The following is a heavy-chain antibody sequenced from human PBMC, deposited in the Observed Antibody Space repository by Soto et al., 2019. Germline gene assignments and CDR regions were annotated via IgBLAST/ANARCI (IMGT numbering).Heavy chain of an antibody. CDR3: AARLRGDAFDI. J-gene: IGHJ3*02. V-gene: IGHV1-8*02. CDR1: GYTFTSYG. Sequence: ASVKVSCKASGYTFTSYGISWVRQAPGQGLEGMGWMNANNGNTGYAQKIQGRVTMTRNTSTSTAYMELSSLRSEDTAVYYCAARLRGDAFDIWGQGTMVTVSS. D-gene: IGHD4-17*01. CDR2: MNANNGNT.